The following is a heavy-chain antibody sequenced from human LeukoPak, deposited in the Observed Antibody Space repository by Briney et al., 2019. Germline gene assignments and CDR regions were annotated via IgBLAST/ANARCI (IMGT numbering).Heavy chain of an antibody. D-gene: IGHD2-2*01. CDR1: GYTFTGYY. CDR3: ARDRSSTISSYYYYYMDV. V-gene: IGHV1-2*02. J-gene: IGHJ6*03. Sequence: GAPVKVSCKASGYTFTGYYTHWVRQAPGQGLEWMGWINPNSGGTNYAQKFQGRVTMTRDTSISTAYMELSRLRSDDTAVYYCARDRSSTISSYYYYYMDVWGKGTTVTVSS. CDR2: INPNSGGT.